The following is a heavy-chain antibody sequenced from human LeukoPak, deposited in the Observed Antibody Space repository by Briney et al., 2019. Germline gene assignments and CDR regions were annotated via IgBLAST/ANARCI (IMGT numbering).Heavy chain of an antibody. D-gene: IGHD4-17*01. V-gene: IGHV3-11*05. Sequence: GGSLRLSCAASGFTFSDYYMSWIRQAPGKGLEWVSYISSSSSYTNYADSVKGRFTTSRDNAKNSLYLQMNSLRAEDTAVYYCAREDGDHEFDYWGQGTLVTVSA. CDR1: GFTFSDYY. J-gene: IGHJ4*02. CDR2: ISSSSSYT. CDR3: AREDGDHEFDY.